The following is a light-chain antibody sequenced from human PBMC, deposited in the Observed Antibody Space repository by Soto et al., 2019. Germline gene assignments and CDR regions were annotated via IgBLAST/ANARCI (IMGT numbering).Light chain of an antibody. CDR1: QSVATN. Sequence: IVMTQSPATLSVSPGERATLSCRASQSVATNLAWYQQKPGQAPRLLIHSASTRATGVPARFSGSGSGTEFTLTISSLQSEDFAVYYCQHHNCLPSFGQGTNLEIK. CDR3: QHHNCLPS. V-gene: IGKV3-15*01. J-gene: IGKJ2*01. CDR2: SAS.